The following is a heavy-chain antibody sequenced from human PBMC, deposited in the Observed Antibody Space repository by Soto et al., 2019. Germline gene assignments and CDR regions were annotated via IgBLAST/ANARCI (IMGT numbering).Heavy chain of an antibody. CDR1: GGSISSYY. CDR2: IYYSGST. Sequence: PSETLSLTCTVSGGSISSYYWSWIRQPPGKGLEWIGYIYYSGSTNYNPSLKSRVTISVDTSKNQFSLKLSSVTAADTAVYYCARVHTKNLWGSYRQAPYYFDYWGQGTLVTVSS. V-gene: IGHV4-59*01. D-gene: IGHD3-16*02. CDR3: ARVHTKNLWGSYRQAPYYFDY. J-gene: IGHJ4*02.